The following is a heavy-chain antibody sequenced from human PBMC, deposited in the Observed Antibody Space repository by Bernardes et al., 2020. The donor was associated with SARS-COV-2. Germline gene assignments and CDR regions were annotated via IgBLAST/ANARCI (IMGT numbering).Heavy chain of an antibody. Sequence: GAYLKISCHGAGHSFTRYWIGWVRPIPGKGLEWMGIIYPVDSDTAYSPSFQGQVTISADKAIGSAYLQWSSLKASDTAMYYCASGSGWYTRAFDIWGQGTTVTVSS. CDR2: IYPVDSDT. CDR3: ASGSGWYTRAFDI. D-gene: IGHD6-19*01. CDR1: GHSFTRYW. V-gene: IGHV5-51*01. J-gene: IGHJ3*02.